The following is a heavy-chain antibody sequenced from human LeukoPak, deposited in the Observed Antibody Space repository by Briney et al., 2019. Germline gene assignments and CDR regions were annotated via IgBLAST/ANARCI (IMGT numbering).Heavy chain of an antibody. CDR3: ATDLCGGDCYPTH. D-gene: IGHD2-21*02. V-gene: IGHV1-24*01. J-gene: IGHJ4*02. CDR1: GYTLTELS. Sequence: ASVKVSCKVSGYTLTELSMHWVRQAPGIGLELMGGFDPEDGETIYAQKFQGRVTMTEDTSTDTAYMELSSLRSEDTAVYYCATDLCGGDCYPTHWGQGTLVTVSS. CDR2: FDPEDGET.